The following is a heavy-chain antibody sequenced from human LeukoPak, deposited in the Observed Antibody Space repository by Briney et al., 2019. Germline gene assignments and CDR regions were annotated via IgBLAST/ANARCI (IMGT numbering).Heavy chain of an antibody. V-gene: IGHV3-30*03. J-gene: IGHJ4*02. CDR2: ISYDGSNK. CDR1: GFTFSSYG. D-gene: IGHD3-10*01. Sequence: GGSLRLSCAASGFTFSSYGMHWVRQAPGRGLERVAVISYDGSNKYYTDSVKGRFTISRDNCKNTIYLEMYSLRVEDTAVYYCAGEYFMQYYYGSGVYTQYPPDYWGQGTLVTVSS. CDR3: AGEYFMQYYYGSGVYTQYPPDY.